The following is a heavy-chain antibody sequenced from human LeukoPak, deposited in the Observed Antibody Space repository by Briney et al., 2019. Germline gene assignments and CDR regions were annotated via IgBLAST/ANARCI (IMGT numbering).Heavy chain of an antibody. Sequence: GRSLRLSCAASGFTFSTYGMHWVRQAPGKGLEWVAFIRYDGSNKYYADSVKGRFTISRDNSKNTLYLQMNSLRAEDTAVYYCAKGGEYYYDSSGSQGDYYFDYWGQGTLVTVSS. CDR1: GFTFSTYG. J-gene: IGHJ4*02. V-gene: IGHV3-30*02. CDR2: IRYDGSNK. CDR3: AKGGEYYYDSSGSQGDYYFDY. D-gene: IGHD3-22*01.